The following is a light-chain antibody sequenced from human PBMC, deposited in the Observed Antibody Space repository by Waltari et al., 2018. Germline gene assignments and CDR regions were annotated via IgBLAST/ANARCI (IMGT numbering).Light chain of an antibody. J-gene: IGKJ2*01. CDR3: MQALQTPLYT. V-gene: IGKV2-28*01. Sequence: IVMTQSPLSLPVTPGEPASISCRSSQSLLHSNGYNYLDWYLQKPGQSPQLLIYLGSNRAYGVPYRFSGSGSGTDFTLKISRVEAEDVGVYYGMQALQTPLYTFGQGTKLEIK. CDR2: LGS. CDR1: QSLLHSNGYNY.